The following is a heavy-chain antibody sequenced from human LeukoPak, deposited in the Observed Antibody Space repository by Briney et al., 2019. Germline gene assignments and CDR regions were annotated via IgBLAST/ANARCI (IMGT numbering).Heavy chain of an antibody. Sequence: PGGSLRLSCAASGFTFSSYAISWVRQAPGKGLEWVSAISGSGGSTYYADSVKGRFTISRDNSKNTLYLQMNSLRAEDTAVYYCAKSYDSSGYYSSYWGQGTLVTVSS. J-gene: IGHJ4*02. CDR1: GFTFSSYA. V-gene: IGHV3-23*01. CDR2: ISGSGGST. D-gene: IGHD3-22*01. CDR3: AKSYDSSGYYSSY.